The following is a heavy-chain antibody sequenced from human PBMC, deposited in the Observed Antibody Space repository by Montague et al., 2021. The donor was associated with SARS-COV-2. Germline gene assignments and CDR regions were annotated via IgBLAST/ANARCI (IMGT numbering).Heavy chain of an antibody. CDR1: GGSISSSSYY. CDR2: IYYSGST. Sequence: SETLSLTCTVSGGSISSSSYYWGWIRQPPGKGLEWIGSIYYSGSTYYNPSLKSRVTISVDTSKNQFSLKLGSATAADTAVYYCARDQGYNWNYYYYYGMDVWGQGTTVTVSS. V-gene: IGHV4-39*07. CDR3: ARDQGYNWNYYYYYGMDV. D-gene: IGHD1-20*01. J-gene: IGHJ6*02.